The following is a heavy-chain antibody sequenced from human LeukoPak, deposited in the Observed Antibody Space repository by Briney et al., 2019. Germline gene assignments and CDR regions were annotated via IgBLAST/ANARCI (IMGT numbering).Heavy chain of an antibody. CDR3: ARRFGIYYGSGSYLRFDP. Sequence: SETLSLTCTVSGGSISSSSYYWSWIRQPPGKGLEWIGEINHSGSTNYNPSLKSRVTISVDTSKNQFSLKLSSVTAADTAVYYCARRFGIYYGSGSYLRFDPWGQGTLVTVSS. V-gene: IGHV4-39*07. CDR2: INHSGST. J-gene: IGHJ5*02. CDR1: GGSISSSSYY. D-gene: IGHD3-10*01.